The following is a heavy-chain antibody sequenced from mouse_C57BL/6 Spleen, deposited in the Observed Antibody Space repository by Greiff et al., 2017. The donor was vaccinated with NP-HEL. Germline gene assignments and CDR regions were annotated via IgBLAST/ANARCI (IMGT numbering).Heavy chain of an antibody. CDR3: TGGTGTEFAY. D-gene: IGHD4-1*01. Sequence: QVQLQQSGAELVRPGASVTLSCKASGYTFTDYEMHWVKQTPVHGLEWIGAIDPETGGTAYNQKFKGKAILTADKSSSTAYMELRSLTSEDSAVYYCTGGTGTEFAYWGQGTLVTVSA. V-gene: IGHV1-15*01. J-gene: IGHJ3*01. CDR2: IDPETGGT. CDR1: GYTFTDYE.